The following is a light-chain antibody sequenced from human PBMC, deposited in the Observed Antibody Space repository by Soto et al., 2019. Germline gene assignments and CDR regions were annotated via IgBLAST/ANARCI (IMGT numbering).Light chain of an antibody. V-gene: IGKV3-20*01. CDR2: ATS. CDR1: QSVSTSY. J-gene: IGKJ2*01. Sequence: EIVLTQSPGTLSLSSGERATLSCRASQSVSTSYLAWYQQKPDQAPRLLVYATSSRATGIPDRFSGSGSGTDFALTISRLEPEDFAVYYCQQYGSSSLTFGQGTKLEIK. CDR3: QQYGSSSLT.